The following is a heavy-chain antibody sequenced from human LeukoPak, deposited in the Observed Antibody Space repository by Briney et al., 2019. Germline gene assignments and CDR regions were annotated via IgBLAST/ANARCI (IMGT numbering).Heavy chain of an antibody. CDR1: GFTVSSNY. D-gene: IGHD6-13*01. CDR3: ARGGARQQLVENYFDY. Sequence: GGSLTLSCAASGFTVSSNYMSWVRQAPGKGLEWVSVIYRGGRTSYADSVKGRFTASRDNSKNTLYLQMNSLRAEDTAVYYCARGGARQQLVENYFDYWGQGTLVTVSS. V-gene: IGHV3-53*01. CDR2: IYRGGRT. J-gene: IGHJ4*02.